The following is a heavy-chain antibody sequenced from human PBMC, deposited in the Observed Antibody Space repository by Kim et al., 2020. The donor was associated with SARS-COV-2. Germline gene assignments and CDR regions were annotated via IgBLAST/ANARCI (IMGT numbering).Heavy chain of an antibody. V-gene: IGHV7-4-1*02. CDR3: ARTECFSGQVSDDY. D-gene: IGHD2-15*01. CDR1: GYTFTSYA. J-gene: IGHJ4*02. Sequence: ASVKVSCKASGYTFTSYAMNWVRQAPGQGLEWMGWINTIIGTATYAQGFPGRFAFSSDTSISTAYLQISSLKAEDTAVYYCARTECFSGQVSDDYWGQGT. CDR2: INTIIGTA.